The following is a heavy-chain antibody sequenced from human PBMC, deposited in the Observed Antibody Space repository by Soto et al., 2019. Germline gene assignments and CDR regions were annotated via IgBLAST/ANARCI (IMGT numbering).Heavy chain of an antibody. CDR2: TYYRSRWYN. J-gene: IGHJ6*03. Sequence: SQTLSLTCVISGDSVSSNSAAWNWIRQSPSRGLEWLGRTYYRSRWYNDYAVSVRSRITVNPDTSKNQFSLQLTSVTPEDTAVYYCAGTTSHQWYYMDVWGKGTTVTVS. CDR3: AGTTSHQWYYMDV. CDR1: GDSVSSNSAA. V-gene: IGHV6-1*01. D-gene: IGHD1-7*01.